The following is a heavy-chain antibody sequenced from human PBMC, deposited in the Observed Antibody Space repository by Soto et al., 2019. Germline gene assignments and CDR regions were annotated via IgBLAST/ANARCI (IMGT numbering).Heavy chain of an antibody. CDR3: ARLVGYYDSSGYYYYYYGMDV. J-gene: IGHJ6*02. Sequence: PWETLSLTCTVSGGSISSGGYYWSWIRQHPGKGLEWIGYIYYSGSTYYNPSLKSRVTISVDTSKNQFSLKLSSVTAADTAVYYCARLVGYYDSSGYYYYYYGMDVWGQGTTVTVSS. V-gene: IGHV4-31*03. CDR1: GGSISSGGYY. D-gene: IGHD3-22*01. CDR2: IYYSGST.